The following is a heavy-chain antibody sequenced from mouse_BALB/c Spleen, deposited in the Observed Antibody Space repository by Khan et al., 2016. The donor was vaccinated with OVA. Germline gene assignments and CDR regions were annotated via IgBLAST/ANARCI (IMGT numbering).Heavy chain of an antibody. J-gene: IGHJ3*01. CDR3: ARSGYCAWFAY. Sequence: VQLQQSGAELVRPGALVKLSCKASGFNIKDYYIHWVKQRPEQGLEWIGWIDPENGETVYDPKFQGKATITSDTSSNTAYLQLSSLTSKDTAVYYCARSGYCAWFAYWGQGTLVTVSA. V-gene: IGHV14-1*02. CDR2: IDPENGET. CDR1: GFNIKDYY.